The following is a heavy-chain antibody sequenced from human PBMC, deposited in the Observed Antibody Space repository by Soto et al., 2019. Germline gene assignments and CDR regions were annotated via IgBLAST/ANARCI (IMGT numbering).Heavy chain of an antibody. D-gene: IGHD3-3*01. CDR1: EFTFSSYA. V-gene: IGHV3-23*01. J-gene: IGHJ4*02. CDR3: AKGVQGGKLRFLEWPTYFDY. Sequence: PGGSLRLSCAASEFTFSSYAMSWVRPAPGKGLEWVSAISGSGGSTYYADSVKGRFTISRDNSKNTLYLQMNSLRAEDTAVYYCAKGVQGGKLRFLEWPTYFDYWGQGTLVTVSS. CDR2: ISGSGGST.